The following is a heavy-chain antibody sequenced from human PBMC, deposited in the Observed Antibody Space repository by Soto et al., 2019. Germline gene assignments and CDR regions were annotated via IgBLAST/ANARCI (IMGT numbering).Heavy chain of an antibody. J-gene: IGHJ6*02. V-gene: IGHV3-49*03. CDR2: IRSKAYGGTT. D-gene: IGHD2-2*01. CDR1: GFSFGDYA. CDR3: TRDINTRGLVPAAQIGGRVGHYYYYGMDV. Sequence: GGSLRLSCTASGFSFGDYAMSWFRQAPGKGLEWVGFIRSKAYGGTTEYAASVKGRFTISRDDSKSIAYLQMNSLKTEDTAVYYCTRDINTRGLVPAAQIGGRVGHYYYYGMDVWGQGTTVTVSS.